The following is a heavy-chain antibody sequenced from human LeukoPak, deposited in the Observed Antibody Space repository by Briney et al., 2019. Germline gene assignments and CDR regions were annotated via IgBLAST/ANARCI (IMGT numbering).Heavy chain of an antibody. CDR2: VYSDGTT. J-gene: IGHJ4*02. CDR1: RFTVSSDY. Sequence: PGGSLRLSCAASRFTVSSDYMSWVRQAPGKGPEWVSFVYSDGTTDYADSVKGRFTISRDNSKNTLYLQMNSLRVEDTALYYCAKDDQDIVVVPAACIDYWGQGTLVTVSS. D-gene: IGHD2-2*01. CDR3: AKDDQDIVVVPAACIDY. V-gene: IGHV3-53*01.